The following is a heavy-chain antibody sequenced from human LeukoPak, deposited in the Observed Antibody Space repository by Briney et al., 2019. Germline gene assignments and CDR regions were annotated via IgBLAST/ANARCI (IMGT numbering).Heavy chain of an antibody. J-gene: IGHJ6*03. CDR3: ARTDGSGYSMGYYMDV. V-gene: IGHV4-38-2*02. Sequence: SETLSLTCTVSGFSISSGYYWAWIRQPPGKGLEWIGSIYHSGGTYYNPSLKSRVTISVDTSKNQFSLKLSSVTAADTAVYYCARTDGSGYSMGYYMDVWGKGTTVTVSS. CDR2: IYHSGGT. CDR1: GFSISSGYY. D-gene: IGHD3-10*01.